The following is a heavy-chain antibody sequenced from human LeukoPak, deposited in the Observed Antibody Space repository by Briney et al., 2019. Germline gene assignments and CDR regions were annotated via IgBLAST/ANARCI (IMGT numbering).Heavy chain of an antibody. V-gene: IGHV3-33*01. CDR1: GFTFSSYG. CDR3: ARVGKLLWSGESRDYWFDP. CDR2: IWYDGSNK. D-gene: IGHD3-10*01. Sequence: PGGSLRLSCAASGFTFSSYGMHWVRQAPGKGLEWVAVIWYDGSNKYYADSVKGRFTISRDNSKNTLYLQMNSLRAEDTAVYYCARVGKLLWSGESRDYWFDPWGQGTLVTVSS. J-gene: IGHJ5*02.